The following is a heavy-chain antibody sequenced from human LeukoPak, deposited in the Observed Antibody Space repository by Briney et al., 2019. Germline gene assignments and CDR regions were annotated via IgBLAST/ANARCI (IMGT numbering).Heavy chain of an antibody. Sequence: SETLSLTCTVSALDFYYYNWIRQPPGKGLEWIGYIYVIGKTHYSTSLKSRVTLSGEASKTQFSLNLRSVTAADTAIYYCARGAVVAGSSLFDFWGKGTLVPVSS. CDR1: ALDFYY. D-gene: IGHD6-19*01. CDR2: IYVIGKT. V-gene: IGHV4-59*01. J-gene: IGHJ4*02. CDR3: ARGAVVAGSSLFDF.